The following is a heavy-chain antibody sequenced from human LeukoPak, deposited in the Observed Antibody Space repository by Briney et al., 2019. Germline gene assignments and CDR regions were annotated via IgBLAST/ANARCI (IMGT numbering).Heavy chain of an antibody. J-gene: IGHJ5*02. CDR2: INTDGST. CDR3: ARAPTAWILNWFDP. D-gene: IGHD5-18*01. V-gene: IGHV3-74*01. Sequence: GGSLRLSCAASGLTFSSYWMHWVRQAPGKGLVWVSRINTDGSTVYAGSVRGRFTISRDNAKNSLYLQMNSLRAEDTAVYYCARAPTAWILNWFDPWGQGALVTVSS. CDR1: GLTFSSYW.